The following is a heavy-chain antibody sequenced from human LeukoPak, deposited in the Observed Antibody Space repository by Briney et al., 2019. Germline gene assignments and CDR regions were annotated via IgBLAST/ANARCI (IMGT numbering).Heavy chain of an antibody. CDR1: GFTFSYYY. V-gene: IGHV3-11*01. CDR2: ISGSGSTI. Sequence: GGSLRLTCAASGFTFSYYYMSLIRQLPGKGLEWFSYISGSGSTIYYADSVKGRFTISRDNAKNSLYLQMNSLRAEDTAVYYCARAGLDYWGQGTLVTVSS. J-gene: IGHJ4*02. CDR3: ARAGLDY.